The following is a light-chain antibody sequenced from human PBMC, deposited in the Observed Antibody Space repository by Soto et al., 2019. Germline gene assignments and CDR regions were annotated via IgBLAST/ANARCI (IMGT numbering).Light chain of an antibody. J-gene: IGLJ3*02. CDR1: STDVGAYNY. CDR2: EVT. CDR3: SSYTTNATWV. V-gene: IGLV2-14*01. Sequence: QSVLTQPASVSGSPKQSITISCTGSSTDVGAYNYVSWYQQHPGKAPKFIIYEVTNRPSGVSNRFSGSKSGNTASLTISGLQAEDEADYYCSSYTTNATWVFGGGTKLTVL.